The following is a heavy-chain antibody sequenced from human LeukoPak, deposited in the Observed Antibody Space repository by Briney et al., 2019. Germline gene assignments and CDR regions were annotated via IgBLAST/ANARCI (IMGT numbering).Heavy chain of an antibody. CDR1: GFTFSSYA. CDR2: ISGSGGNT. D-gene: IGHD6-6*01. Sequence: GGSLRLSCAASGFTFSSYAMSWVRQAPGKGLEWVSVISGSGGNTYYADSVKGRFTISRDNSKNTLYLQMNSLRVDDTAVYSCAKGSHGYSSSSAEYWGQGTLVTVSS. V-gene: IGHV3-23*01. CDR3: AKGSHGYSSSSAEY. J-gene: IGHJ4*02.